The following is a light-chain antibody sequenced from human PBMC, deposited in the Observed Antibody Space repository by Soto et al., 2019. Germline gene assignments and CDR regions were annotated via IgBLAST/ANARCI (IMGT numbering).Light chain of an antibody. V-gene: IGKV1-39*01. J-gene: IGKJ1*01. Sequence: DIQMTQSPSSLPASVGDRVTITCRHSQSISRYVNWYQQKPGKAPQLLIYAATSLQSGVPSRFSGSGSGTDFTLTISSLQPEDFATYFCQQSYSTPPWTFGQGTKVDIK. CDR2: AAT. CDR3: QQSYSTPPWT. CDR1: QSISRY.